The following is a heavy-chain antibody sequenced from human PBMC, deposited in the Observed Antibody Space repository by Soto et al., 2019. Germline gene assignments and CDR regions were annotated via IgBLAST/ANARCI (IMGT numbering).Heavy chain of an antibody. J-gene: IGHJ4*02. CDR1: RFTFTGYY. Sequence: QVQLVQSGAEVKKPGASVKVSCKASRFTFTGYYIHWVRQAPGQGLEWMGWINPNSGGTSYAQKFQGRVTMTRDTSSSTAYMELSRLRSDDAAVYYCASSLYNSSSFDYWGQGPLITVSS. CDR3: ASSLYNSSSFDY. D-gene: IGHD6-13*01. CDR2: INPNSGGT. V-gene: IGHV1-2*02.